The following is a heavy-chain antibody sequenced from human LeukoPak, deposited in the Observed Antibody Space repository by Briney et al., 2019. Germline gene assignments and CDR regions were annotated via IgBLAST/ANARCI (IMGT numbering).Heavy chain of an antibody. CDR1: GGTFSSYA. V-gene: IGHV1-69*05. CDR2: IISIFGTA. Sequence: SVKVSCKASGGTFSSYAISWVRHAPGQGLEWMGRIISIFGTANYAQKFQGRVTITTDESTSTAYMELSSLRSEDTAVYYCARSRVVISAFDIWGQGTMVTVSS. J-gene: IGHJ3*02. D-gene: IGHD3-3*01. CDR3: ARSRVVISAFDI.